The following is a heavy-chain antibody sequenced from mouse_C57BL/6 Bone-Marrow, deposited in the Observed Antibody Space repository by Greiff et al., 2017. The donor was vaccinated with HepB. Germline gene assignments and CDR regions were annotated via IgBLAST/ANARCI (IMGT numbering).Heavy chain of an antibody. J-gene: IGHJ1*03. CDR3: VRDRTTVVDWYFDV. V-gene: IGHV10-3*01. CDR1: GFTFNTYA. Sequence: EVQLQESGGGLVQPKGSLKLSCAASGFTFNTYAMHWVRQAPGKGLEWVARIRSKSSNYATYYADSVKDRFTISRDDSQSMLYLQMNNLKTEDTAMYYCVRDRTTVVDWYFDVWGTGTTVTVSS. D-gene: IGHD1-1*01. CDR2: IRSKSSNYAT.